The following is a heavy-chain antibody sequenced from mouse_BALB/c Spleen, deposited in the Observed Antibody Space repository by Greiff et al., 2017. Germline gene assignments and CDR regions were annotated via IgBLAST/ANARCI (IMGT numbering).Heavy chain of an antibody. CDR3: ARSTMITRGGAMDY. V-gene: IGHV1-14*01. D-gene: IGHD2-4*01. CDR2: INPYNDGT. CDR1: GYTFTSYV. J-gene: IGHJ4*01. Sequence: EVQLQQSGPELVKPGASVKMSCKASGYTFTSYVMHWVKQKPGQGLEWIGYINPYNDGTKYNEKFKGKATLTSDKSSSTAYMELSSLTSEDSAVYYCARSTMITRGGAMDYWGQGTSVTVSS.